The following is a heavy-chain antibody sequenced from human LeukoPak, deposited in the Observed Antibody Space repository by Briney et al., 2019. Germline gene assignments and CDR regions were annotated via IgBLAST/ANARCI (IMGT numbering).Heavy chain of an antibody. Sequence: EASVKVSCKASGYTFTDNGISWVRQAPGEGLEWMGWISANSGKTNYAQKFQGRVTITTDESTSTVYMELSSLRSDDTGVYYCARTPRGASWSGYLHFAHWGQGSLVIVSS. CDR3: ARTPRGASWSGYLHFAH. J-gene: IGHJ5*02. CDR2: ISANSGKT. V-gene: IGHV1-18*01. D-gene: IGHD3-3*01. CDR1: GYTFTDNG.